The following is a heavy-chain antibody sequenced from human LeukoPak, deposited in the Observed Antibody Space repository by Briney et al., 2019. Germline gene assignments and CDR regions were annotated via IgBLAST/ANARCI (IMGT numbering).Heavy chain of an antibody. CDR1: GFTFGSYG. CDR3: AKDMIVIVPAALGY. CDR2: IRYDGSNK. V-gene: IGHV3-30*02. D-gene: IGHD2-2*01. J-gene: IGHJ4*02. Sequence: GGSLRLSCAASGFTFGSYGMHWVRQAPGKGLEWVASIRYDGSNKYYADSVKGRFTVSRDNSKNTLDLQMNSLRAEDTALYYRAKDMIVIVPAALGYWGQGTLVAVSS.